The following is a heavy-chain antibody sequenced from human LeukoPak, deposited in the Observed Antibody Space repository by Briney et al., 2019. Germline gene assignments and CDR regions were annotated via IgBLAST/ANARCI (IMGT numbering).Heavy chain of an antibody. J-gene: IGHJ4*02. CDR1: GGSFSGYY. CDR3: ARGVYIAAAQYGF. Sequence: PSETLSLTCAVYGGSFSGYYWSWIRQPPGKGLEWIGYIYYSGATNYNPSLKSRVTISVDTSKNQFSLKLSSVTAADTAVYYCARGVYIAAAQYGFWGQGTLVTVSS. V-gene: IGHV4-59*01. CDR2: IYYSGAT. D-gene: IGHD6-13*01.